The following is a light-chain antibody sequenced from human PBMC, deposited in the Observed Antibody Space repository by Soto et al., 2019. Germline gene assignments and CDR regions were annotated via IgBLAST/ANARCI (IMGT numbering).Light chain of an antibody. CDR3: NSYTSSSTLSV. J-gene: IGLJ1*01. V-gene: IGLV2-14*03. CDR1: SSDIGTYNY. Sequence: QSALTQPASVSGSPGQSITISCTGTSSDIGTYNYVSWYQQHPGTAPKLMLYDVSNRPSGVSNRFFGSKSGTSASLTISGLQAEDEADYFCNSYTSSSTLSVFGTGTKLTVL. CDR2: DVS.